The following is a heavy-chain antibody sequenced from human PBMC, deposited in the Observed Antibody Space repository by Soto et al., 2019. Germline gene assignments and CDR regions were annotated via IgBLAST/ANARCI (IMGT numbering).Heavy chain of an antibody. J-gene: IGHJ5*02. D-gene: IGHD2-21*01. V-gene: IGHV4-59*08. CDR3: ARLGAYYQSLDP. CDR2: IYYAGTT. CDR1: GGSFSPNY. Sequence: QVQLQESGPGLVKSSETLSLTCTVSGGSFSPNYWAWIRQPPGKGLEWIGYIYYAGTTSYNPSLKSRVTLSLETSKSQFTLRLTSVTASDTAVYYCARLGAYYQSLDPWGQGTLVTVSS.